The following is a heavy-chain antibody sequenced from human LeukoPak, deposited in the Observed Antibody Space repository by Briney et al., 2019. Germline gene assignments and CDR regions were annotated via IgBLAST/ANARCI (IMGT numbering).Heavy chain of an antibody. D-gene: IGHD4-17*01. Sequence: GGSLRLSCAASGFTFSSYGMHWVRQAPAKGLEWVAIISYDGSNKYYADSVKGRLTISRDNSKNTLYPQMNSLRAEDTAVYYCAKSTTVTQRGYFDYWGQGTLVTVSS. J-gene: IGHJ4*02. V-gene: IGHV3-30*18. CDR1: GFTFSSYG. CDR3: AKSTTVTQRGYFDY. CDR2: ISYDGSNK.